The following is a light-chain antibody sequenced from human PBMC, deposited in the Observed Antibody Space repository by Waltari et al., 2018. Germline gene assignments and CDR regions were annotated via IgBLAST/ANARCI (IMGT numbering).Light chain of an antibody. CDR3: AVWDNSLSSGL. V-gene: IGLV1-47*02. J-gene: IGLJ2*01. Sequence: QSVLTQPPSASGAPGQSVTISCSGSSSHIGSNYVFWYQQLPGTAPKLLIYYTNQRPSGVPDRFSGSKSGTSASLAITGLRSEDEADYYCAVWDNSLSSGLFGGGTRLTVL. CDR2: YTN. CDR1: SSHIGSNY.